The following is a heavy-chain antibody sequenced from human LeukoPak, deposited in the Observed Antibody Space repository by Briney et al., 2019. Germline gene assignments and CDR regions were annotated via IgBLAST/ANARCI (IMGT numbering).Heavy chain of an antibody. Sequence: GGSLRLSCAASGFTFSIYAVSWVRQAPGKGLEWVSAISGSGGSTYYADSVKGRFTISRDNSKNTLYLLMNSLRAEDTAVYYCAKDRTPHYGDYGAFDIWGQGTRVTVSS. CDR2: ISGSGGST. D-gene: IGHD4-17*01. CDR3: AKDRTPHYGDYGAFDI. V-gene: IGHV3-23*01. J-gene: IGHJ3*02. CDR1: GFTFSIYA.